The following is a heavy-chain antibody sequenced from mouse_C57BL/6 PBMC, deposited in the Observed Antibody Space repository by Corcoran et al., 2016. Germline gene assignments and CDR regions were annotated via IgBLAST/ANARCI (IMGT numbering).Heavy chain of an antibody. D-gene: IGHD2-3*01. V-gene: IGHV1-80*01. J-gene: IGHJ4*01. CDR3: ARRWLLNDAMDY. CDR1: GYAFSSYW. CDR2: IYPGDGDT. Sequence: QVQLQQSGAELVKPGASVKISCKASGYAFSSYWMNWVKQRPGKGLEWIGQIYPGDGDTNYNGKFKGKATLTADKSSSTAYMQLNSLTSEDSAVYFCARRWLLNDAMDYWGQGTSVTVSS.